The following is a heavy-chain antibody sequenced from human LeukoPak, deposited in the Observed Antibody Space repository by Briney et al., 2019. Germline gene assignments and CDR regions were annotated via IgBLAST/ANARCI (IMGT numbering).Heavy chain of an antibody. Sequence: GGSLRLSCAASGFTFSSYAMHWVRQAPGKGLEYVSAISSNGGSTYYANSVKGRFTISRDNSKNTLYLQMGSLRAEDMAVYYCARGHYGDCLYMDVWGKGTTVTVSS. J-gene: IGHJ6*03. CDR3: ARGHYGDCLYMDV. CDR1: GFTFSSYA. V-gene: IGHV3-64*01. D-gene: IGHD4-17*01. CDR2: ISSNGGST.